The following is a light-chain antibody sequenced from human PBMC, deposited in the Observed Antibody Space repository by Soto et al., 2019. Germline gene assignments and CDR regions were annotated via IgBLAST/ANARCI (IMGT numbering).Light chain of an antibody. V-gene: IGLV2-14*03. J-gene: IGLJ1*01. CDR1: SSDVGGYNY. CDR3: NSYTSSSTLYV. CDR2: DVS. Sequence: QSALTQPASVSGSPGQSITISCTGTSSDVGGYNYVSWYQLHTGKAPKLMIHDVSNRPSGVSNRFSGSKSGNTASLTISGLQAEDEADYYCNSYTSSSTLYVFGTGTKLTVL.